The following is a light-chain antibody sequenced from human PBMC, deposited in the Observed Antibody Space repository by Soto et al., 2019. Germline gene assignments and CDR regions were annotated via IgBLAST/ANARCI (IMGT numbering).Light chain of an antibody. V-gene: IGKV3D-15*01. Sequence: EIVMTQSPATLSVSPGERATLSCRASQSVSSNLAWYQQKPGQAPRLLIYGASTRATGIPARFSGSGSETEFTITISTLQSEDFAVYYCQQYNNWPPWTFGQGTKVEIK. J-gene: IGKJ1*01. CDR1: QSVSSN. CDR2: GAS. CDR3: QQYNNWPPWT.